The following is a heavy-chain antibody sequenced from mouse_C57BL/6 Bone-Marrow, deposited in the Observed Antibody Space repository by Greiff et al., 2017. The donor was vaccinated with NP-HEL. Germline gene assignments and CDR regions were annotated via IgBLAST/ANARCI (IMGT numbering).Heavy chain of an antibody. CDR3: ARRKGFMITTGWGWYFDV. CDR2: IYPRSGNT. D-gene: IGHD2-4*01. Sequence: QVQLQQSGAELARPGASVKLSCKASGYTFTSYGISWVKQRTGQGLEWIGEIYPRSGNTYYNEKFKGKATLTADKSSSTAYMELRSLTSEDSAVYFCARRKGFMITTGWGWYFDVWGTGTTVTVSS. J-gene: IGHJ1*03. CDR1: GYTFTSYG. V-gene: IGHV1-81*01.